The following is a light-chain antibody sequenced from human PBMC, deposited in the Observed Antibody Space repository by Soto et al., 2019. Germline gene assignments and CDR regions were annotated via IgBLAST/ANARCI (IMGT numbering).Light chain of an antibody. CDR3: CSYGGSSALPYV. CDR1: SSDVGTYSL. Sequence: QSALAQPASVSGSPEQSVTISCTGTSSDVGTYSLVSWYQQHPGKAPKLIIYEVAERPSGVSNRFSGSKFGNTASLTISGLLPEDEADYYCCSYGGSSALPYVFGTGTKVTV. J-gene: IGLJ1*01. V-gene: IGLV2-23*02. CDR2: EVA.